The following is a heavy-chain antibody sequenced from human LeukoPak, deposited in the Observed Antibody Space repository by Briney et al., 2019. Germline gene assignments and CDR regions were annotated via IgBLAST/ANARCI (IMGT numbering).Heavy chain of an antibody. CDR2: INPNSGGT. J-gene: IGHJ4*02. D-gene: IGHD4-23*01. CDR3: ARGQIYGGYVDY. Sequence: ASVKVSCKASGYTFTGYYMHWVRHAPGQGLEWMGWINPNSGGTNYAQKFQGRVTMTRDTSISTAYMELGRLRSDDTAVYYCARGQIYGGYVDYWGQGTLVTVSS. V-gene: IGHV1-2*02. CDR1: GYTFTGYY.